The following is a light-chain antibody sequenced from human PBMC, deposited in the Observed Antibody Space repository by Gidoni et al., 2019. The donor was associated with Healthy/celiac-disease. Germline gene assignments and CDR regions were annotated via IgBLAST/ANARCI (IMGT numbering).Light chain of an antibody. V-gene: IGKV1-33*01. CDR2: DAS. J-gene: IGKJ3*01. Sequence: DLQMTQSPSSLSASVGDRVTITCQASQDISNYLNWYQQKPGKAPKLLIYDASNLETGVPSRFSGSGSGTDFTFTISRLQPEDIATYYCQQYDNLRRGATFGPGTKVDIK. CDR1: QDISNY. CDR3: QQYDNLRRGAT.